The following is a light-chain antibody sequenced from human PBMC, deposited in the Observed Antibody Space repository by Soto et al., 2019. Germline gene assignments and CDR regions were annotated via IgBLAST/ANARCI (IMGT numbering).Light chain of an antibody. V-gene: IGKV3-15*01. CDR3: QQYNNWPFT. CDR1: QSVSSN. J-gene: IGKJ5*01. Sequence: VMTPSPATLTVSPGDRATLSCRASQSVSSNLAWYQQKPGQAPRLLIYGASTRATGIPARFSGSGSGTEFTLTISRLQSEDFAVYYCQQYNNWPFTFGQGTRLEIK. CDR2: GAS.